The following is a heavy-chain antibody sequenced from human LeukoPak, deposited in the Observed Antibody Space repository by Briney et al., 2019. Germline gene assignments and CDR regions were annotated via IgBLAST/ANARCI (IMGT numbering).Heavy chain of an antibody. CDR2: IYTSGST. Sequence: SETLSLTCTVSGGSISSYYWSWIRQPAGKGLEWIGRIYTSGSTNYNPSLKSRVTMSVDTSKNQFSLKLSSMTAADTAVYYCARDGYYYDSSGRYYFDYWGQGTLVTVSS. CDR3: ARDGYYYDSSGRYYFDY. CDR1: GGSISSYY. V-gene: IGHV4-4*07. J-gene: IGHJ4*02. D-gene: IGHD3-22*01.